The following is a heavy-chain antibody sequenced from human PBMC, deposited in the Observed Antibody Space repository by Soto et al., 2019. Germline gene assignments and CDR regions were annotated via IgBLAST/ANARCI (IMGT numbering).Heavy chain of an antibody. D-gene: IGHD6-6*01. CDR3: ARVPTGEYSSSSGGMDV. V-gene: IGHV4-61*01. CDR2: IYYSGST. J-gene: IGHJ6*02. CDR1: GGSVSSGSYY. Sequence: PSETLSLTCTVSGGSVSSGSYYWSWIRQPPGKGLEWIGYIYYSGSTNYNPSLKSRVTISVDTSKNQFSLKLSSVTAADTAVYYCARVPTGEYSSSSGGMDVWGQGTTVTVSS.